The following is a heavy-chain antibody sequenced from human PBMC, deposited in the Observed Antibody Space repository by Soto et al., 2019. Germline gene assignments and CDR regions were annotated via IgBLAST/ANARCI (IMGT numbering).Heavy chain of an antibody. CDR2: IIPIFGTA. V-gene: IGHV1-69*06. CDR1: GGTFSSYA. Sequence: ASVKVSCKASGGTFSSYAISWVRQAPGQGLEWMGGIIPIFGTANYAQKFQGRVTITADKSTSAAYMELSSLRSEDTAVYYCARGRGYSYGLYYFDHWGQGTLVTVSS. CDR3: ARGRGYSYGLYYFDH. J-gene: IGHJ4*02. D-gene: IGHD5-18*01.